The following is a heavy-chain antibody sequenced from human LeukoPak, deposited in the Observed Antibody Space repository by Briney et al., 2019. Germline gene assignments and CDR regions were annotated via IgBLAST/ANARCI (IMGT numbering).Heavy chain of an antibody. CDR3: AREGMIGPHAFDI. D-gene: IGHD3-22*01. J-gene: IGHJ3*02. CDR1: RGTFSSYA. Sequence: GASVKVSCKASRGTFSSYAISWVRQAPGQGLEWMGGIIPIFGTANYAQKFQGRVTITADESTSTAYMELSSLRSEDTAVYYCAREGMIGPHAFDIWGQGTMVTVSS. CDR2: IIPIFGTA. V-gene: IGHV1-69*13.